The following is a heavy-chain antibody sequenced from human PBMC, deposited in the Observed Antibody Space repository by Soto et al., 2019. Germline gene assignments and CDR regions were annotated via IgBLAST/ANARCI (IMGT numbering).Heavy chain of an antibody. CDR1: GYTFTGYY. Sequence: ASVKVSYKASGYTFTGYYIHWVRQAPGQGLEWMGWINPNSGGTNYVQKFQGRVTMTRDTSISTAYMELSRLRSDDTAVYYCARLTVPLDITVLPAASYDYWGQGTQVTVS. CDR3: ARLTVPLDITVLPAASYDY. CDR2: INPNSGGT. J-gene: IGHJ4*02. D-gene: IGHD2-2*01. V-gene: IGHV1-2*02.